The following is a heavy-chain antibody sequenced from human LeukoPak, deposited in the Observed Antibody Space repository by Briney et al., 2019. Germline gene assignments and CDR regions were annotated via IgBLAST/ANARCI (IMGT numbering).Heavy chain of an antibody. V-gene: IGHV4-39*07. D-gene: IGHD1-26*01. CDR2: IYYSGST. CDR3: ARDSGSYYAVDY. J-gene: IGHJ4*02. CDR1: GGSISSSSYY. Sequence: SETLSLTCTVSGGSISSSSYYWGWIRQPPGKGLEWIGSIYYSGSTYYNPSLKSRVTISVDTSKNQFSLKLSSVTAADTAVYYCARDSGSYYAVDYWGQGTLVTVS.